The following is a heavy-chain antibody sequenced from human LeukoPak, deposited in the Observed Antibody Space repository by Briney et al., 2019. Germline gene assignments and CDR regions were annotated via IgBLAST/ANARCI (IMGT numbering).Heavy chain of an antibody. V-gene: IGHV4-31*03. CDR3: ARLAVGSSTSGNWFDP. Sequence: PSQTLSLTCTVSGGSISSGGYYWSWIRQHPGKGLEWIGYIYYSGSTYYNPSLKSRVTIPVDTSKNQFSLKLSSVTAADTAVYYCARLAVGSSTSGNWFDPWGQGTLVTVSS. CDR2: IYYSGST. CDR1: GGSISSGGYY. J-gene: IGHJ5*02. D-gene: IGHD2-2*01.